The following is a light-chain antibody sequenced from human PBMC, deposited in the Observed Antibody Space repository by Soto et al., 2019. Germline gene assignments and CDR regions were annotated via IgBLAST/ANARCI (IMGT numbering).Light chain of an antibody. CDR2: FAS. CDR1: QSVSNY. V-gene: IGKV3-15*01. Sequence: VVMTQSPATLSVSPGERATLSCRASQSVSNYLAWYQHKPGQAPRLLIYFASTRATGIPARFGGSGSGTEFTLTISSLQSEDFGVYYCLQYNDWPPWTFGQGTKVEIK. CDR3: LQYNDWPPWT. J-gene: IGKJ1*01.